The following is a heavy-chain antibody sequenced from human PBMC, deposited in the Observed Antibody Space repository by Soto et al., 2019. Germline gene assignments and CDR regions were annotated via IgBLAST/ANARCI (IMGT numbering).Heavy chain of an antibody. CDR3: ASKRITMVRGVKNWFDP. D-gene: IGHD3-10*01. J-gene: IGHJ5*02. Sequence: PSETLSLTCTVSGGSISSYYWSWIRQPPGKGLEWIGYIYYSGSTNYNPSLKSRVTISVDTSKNQFSLKLSSVTAADTAVYYCASKRITMVRGVKNWFDPWGQGTLVTVSS. V-gene: IGHV4-59*08. CDR1: GGSISSYY. CDR2: IYYSGST.